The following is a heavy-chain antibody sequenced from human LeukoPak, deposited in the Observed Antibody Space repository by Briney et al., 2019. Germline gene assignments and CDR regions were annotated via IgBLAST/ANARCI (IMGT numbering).Heavy chain of an antibody. CDR2: ISDSGGST. Sequence: PSGSLTCSGSASGFTYSSYAMHWVRQAPGKGLECVSAISDSGGSTYYADSVKGRFTISRDNSKNTLYLQMSSLRAEDTAVYFCVRGYSFGPYGMDVWGQGTTVTVSS. CDR3: VRGYSFGPYGMDV. D-gene: IGHD2-15*01. V-gene: IGHV3-64D*09. CDR1: GFTYSSYA. J-gene: IGHJ6*02.